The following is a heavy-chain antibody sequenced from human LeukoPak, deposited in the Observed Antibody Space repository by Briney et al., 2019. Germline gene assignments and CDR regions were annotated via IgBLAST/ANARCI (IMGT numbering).Heavy chain of an antibody. V-gene: IGHV3-33*08. CDR1: GFTFSSYG. CDR2: IWSDGSNK. CDR3: ARALFAGAFYGMDV. Sequence: GRSLRLSCAASGFTFSSYGMHWVRQAPGKGLEWVAIIWSDGSNKYYGDSVKGRFTISRDNSKNTLYLQMNSLRAEDTAVYYCARALFAGAFYGMDVWGQGTTVTVSS. D-gene: IGHD3-10*01. J-gene: IGHJ6*02.